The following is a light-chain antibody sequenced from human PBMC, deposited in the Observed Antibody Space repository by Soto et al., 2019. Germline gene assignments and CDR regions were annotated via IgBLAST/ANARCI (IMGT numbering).Light chain of an antibody. CDR2: DVS. CDR3: SSYTSTSTLFV. CDR1: SSDVGGYNY. V-gene: IGLV2-14*01. Sequence: QSVLTQPASVSGSPGQSTTISCTGTSSDVGGYNYVSWYQQHPGKAPKLMIYDVSNRPSGVSNRFSGSKSGNTASLTISGLQAEDEADYYCSSYTSTSTLFVFGTGTKVTDL. J-gene: IGLJ1*01.